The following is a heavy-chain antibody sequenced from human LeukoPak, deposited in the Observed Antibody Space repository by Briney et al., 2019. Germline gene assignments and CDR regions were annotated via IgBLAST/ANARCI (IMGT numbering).Heavy chain of an antibody. J-gene: IGHJ4*02. D-gene: IGHD6-6*01. V-gene: IGHV3-23*01. CDR1: GFTFSSYA. CDR3: AKWKYSNSGIDDY. Sequence: LPGGSLRLSRAASGFTFSSYAMSWVRQVPGKGLEWVSVISGSGDNTYYADSVKGRFTISRDNSKNMLYLQMNSLRAEDTAVYYCAKWKYSNSGIDDYWGQGTLVTVSS. CDR2: ISGSGDNT.